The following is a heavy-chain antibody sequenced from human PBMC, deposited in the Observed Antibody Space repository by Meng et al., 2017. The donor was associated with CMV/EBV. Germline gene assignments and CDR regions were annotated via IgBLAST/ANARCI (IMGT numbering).Heavy chain of an antibody. CDR3: AREGNNWNDVPFDY. CDR2: IIPIFGTA. Sequence: VQLVDAGAVVCKPGASGKVPCAAAGCSVSSYAISWVQQAPGQALAWMGGIIPIFGTANSAQKFQGSVTITADESTSTAYMELSSLRSEDTAVYYCAREGNNWNDVPFDYWGQGTLVTVSS. D-gene: IGHD1-20*01. V-gene: IGHV1-69*01. CDR1: GCSVSSYA. J-gene: IGHJ4*02.